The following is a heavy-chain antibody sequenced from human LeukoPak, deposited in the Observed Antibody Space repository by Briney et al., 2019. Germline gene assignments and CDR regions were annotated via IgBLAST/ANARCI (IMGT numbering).Heavy chain of an antibody. D-gene: IGHD2-2*02. Sequence: GASVKVSCKASGYTFTGYYVHWVRQAPGQGLEWMGWINPNSGGTNYAQKFQGRVTMTRDTSISTAYMELSRLRSDDTAVYYCARVGGSRNLVVPAAIIRYGMDVWGQGTTVTVSS. J-gene: IGHJ6*02. V-gene: IGHV1-2*02. CDR2: INPNSGGT. CDR3: ARVGGSRNLVVPAAIIRYGMDV. CDR1: GYTFTGYY.